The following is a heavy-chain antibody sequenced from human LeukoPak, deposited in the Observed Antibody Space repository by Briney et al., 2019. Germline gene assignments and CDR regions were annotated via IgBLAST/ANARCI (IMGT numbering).Heavy chain of an antibody. J-gene: IGHJ4*02. D-gene: IGHD3-9*01. CDR3: ATNTRYFDWLPDY. Sequence: HPSETLSLTCAVYGGSFSDYCWSWIRQPPGKGLEWIGEINHSGSTNYNPSLKSRVTISVDTSKNQFSLKLTSVTAADTAVYYCATNTRYFDWLPDYWGQGTVVTVSS. CDR2: INHSGST. CDR1: GGSFSDYC. V-gene: IGHV4-34*01.